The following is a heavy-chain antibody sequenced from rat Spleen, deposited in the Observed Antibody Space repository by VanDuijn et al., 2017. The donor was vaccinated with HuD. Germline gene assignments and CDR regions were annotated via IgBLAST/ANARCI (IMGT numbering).Heavy chain of an antibody. Sequence: EVQLVESGGDLVQPGRSVRLSCAASGFTFSNFPMAWVRQAPTKGLEWVATISTRGGSTYYRDSLKGRFTNSRDNAKGTLSLQMNILRSEDTATYYCTRGGYFRYWGQGVMVTVSS. CDR2: ISTRGGST. CDR1: GFTFSNFP. V-gene: IGHV5-46*01. J-gene: IGHJ2*01. D-gene: IGHD2-5*01. CDR3: TRGGYFRY.